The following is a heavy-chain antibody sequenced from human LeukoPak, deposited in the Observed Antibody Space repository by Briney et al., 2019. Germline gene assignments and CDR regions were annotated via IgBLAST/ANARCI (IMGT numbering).Heavy chain of an antibody. CDR3: ASRYYYDSSGYYPGAFDI. CDR2: IYYSGST. Sequence: SETLSLTCTVSGGSISSSSYYWNWIRQPPGRGLEWIGYIYYSGSTNYNPSLKSRVTISVDTSKNQFSLKLSSVTAADTAVYYCASRYYYDSSGYYPGAFDIWGQGTMVTVSS. J-gene: IGHJ3*02. D-gene: IGHD3-22*01. CDR1: GGSISSSSYY. V-gene: IGHV4-61*01.